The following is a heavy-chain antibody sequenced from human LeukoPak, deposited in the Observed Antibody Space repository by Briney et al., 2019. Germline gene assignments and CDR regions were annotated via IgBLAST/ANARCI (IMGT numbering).Heavy chain of an antibody. CDR3: AKSTSFDY. CDR1: GFTFSSYG. Sequence: PGGSLRLSCAASGFTFSSYGMHWVRQAPGKGLEWVTFIQYDGSNKYYADSVKGRFTISRDNSKNTVYLQMNSLRTEDTAVYYCAKSTSFDYWGQGTLVTVSS. V-gene: IGHV3-30*02. J-gene: IGHJ4*02. CDR2: IQYDGSNK.